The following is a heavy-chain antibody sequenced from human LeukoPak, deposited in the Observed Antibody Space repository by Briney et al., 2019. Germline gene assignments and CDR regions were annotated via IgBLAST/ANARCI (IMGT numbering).Heavy chain of an antibody. CDR3: ARKKEDNYYYYMDV. V-gene: IGHV1-18*01. J-gene: IGHJ6*03. Sequence: ASVKVSCKASGGTFSSYAISWVRQAPGQGLEWMGWISAYNGNTNYAQELQGRVTMTTDTSTSTAYMELRSLRSDDTAVYYCARKKEDNYYYYMDVWGKGTTVTVSS. CDR1: GGTFSSYA. CDR2: ISAYNGNT.